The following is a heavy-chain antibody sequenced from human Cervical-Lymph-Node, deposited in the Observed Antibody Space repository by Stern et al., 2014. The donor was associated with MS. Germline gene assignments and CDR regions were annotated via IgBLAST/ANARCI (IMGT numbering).Heavy chain of an antibody. V-gene: IGHV1-46*03. Sequence: QVQLXXXGAEVKKPGASVTGSCRTSGYTFIDYYIHWVRQAPGQGIEWMGIINLSDGATTYAQKFQGRVTMTRDTSTNTAYMQLGSLTSEDTAVFFCAREGADXXXFDVWGQGTMVTVSS. CDR1: GYTFIDYY. CDR3: AREGADXXXFDV. D-gene: IGHD1-26*01. J-gene: IGHJ3*01. CDR2: INLSDGAT.